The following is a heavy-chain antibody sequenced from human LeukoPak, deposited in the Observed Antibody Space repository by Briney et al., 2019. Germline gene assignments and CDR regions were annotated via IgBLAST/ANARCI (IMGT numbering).Heavy chain of an antibody. CDR2: IQYDGSNK. CDR1: GFTFSSYA. Sequence: GGSLRLSCAASGFTFSSYAMHWVRQAPGEGLEWVAFIQYDGSNKYYADSVKGRFTISRDNSKNTLYLQMNSLRAEDTAVYYCARDWYVWGKGTTVTISS. V-gene: IGHV3-30*02. J-gene: IGHJ6*04. CDR3: ARDWYV.